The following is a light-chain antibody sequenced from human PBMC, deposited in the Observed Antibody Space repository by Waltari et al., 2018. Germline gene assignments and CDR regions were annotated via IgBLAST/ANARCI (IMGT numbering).Light chain of an antibody. CDR1: QTISTW. V-gene: IGKV1-12*01. Sequence: DIQMTQSPSSLSASVGDTVPITCRASQTISTWLDWYQQKPGKAPKLLIYMASSLQSGVPSRCSGSGSGTDFTLTISSLQPEDFATYFCLQYTSSPRTFGQGTKVEIK. CDR3: LQYTSSPRT. J-gene: IGKJ1*01. CDR2: MAS.